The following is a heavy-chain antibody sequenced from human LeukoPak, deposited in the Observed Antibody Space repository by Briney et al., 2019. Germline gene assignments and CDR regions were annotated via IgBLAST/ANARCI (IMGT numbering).Heavy chain of an antibody. J-gene: IGHJ4*02. CDR3: ARARNYYDSSGYYYPGY. CDR1: GFTFGDYY. D-gene: IGHD3-22*01. CDR2: ISSSGSTI. Sequence: PGGSLRLSCAASGFTFGDYYMSWIRQAPGKGLEWVSYISSSGSTIYYADSVKGRFTISRDNAKNSLYLQMNSLRAEDTAVYYCARARNYYDSSGYYYPGYWGQGTLVTVSS. V-gene: IGHV3-11*01.